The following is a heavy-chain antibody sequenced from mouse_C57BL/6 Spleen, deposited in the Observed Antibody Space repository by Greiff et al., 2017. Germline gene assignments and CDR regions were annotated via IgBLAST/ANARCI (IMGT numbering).Heavy chain of an antibody. CDR1: GYSFTGYF. V-gene: IGHV1-20*01. Sequence: EVQLQESGPELVKPGDSVKISCKASGYSFTGYFMNWVMQSHGKSLEWIGRINPYNGDTFYNQKFKGKATLTVDKSSSTAHMELRSLTSEDSAVYYCARGSYYGSSYPWYFDVWGTGTTVTVSS. CDR3: ARGSYYGSSYPWYFDV. J-gene: IGHJ1*03. D-gene: IGHD1-1*01. CDR2: INPYNGDT.